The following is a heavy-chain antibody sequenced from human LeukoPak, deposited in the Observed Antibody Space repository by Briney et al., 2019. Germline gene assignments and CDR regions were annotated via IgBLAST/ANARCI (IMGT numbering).Heavy chain of an antibody. CDR1: GGSISSYY. Sequence: SETLSLTCTVSGGSISSYYWSWIRQPPGKGLEWIGYIYYSGSTNYNPSLKSRVTISVDTSKNQFSLELSSVTAADTAVYYCARVLPAYDFRYYFDYWGQGTLVTVSS. D-gene: IGHD3-3*01. J-gene: IGHJ4*02. CDR3: ARVLPAYDFRYYFDY. CDR2: IYYSGST. V-gene: IGHV4-59*01.